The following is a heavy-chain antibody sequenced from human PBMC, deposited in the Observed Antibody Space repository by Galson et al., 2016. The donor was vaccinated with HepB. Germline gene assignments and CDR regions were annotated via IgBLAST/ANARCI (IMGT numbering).Heavy chain of an antibody. D-gene: IGHD6-19*01. V-gene: IGHV3-33*01. J-gene: IGHJ6*02. CDR1: RFTFSSYG. Sequence: SLRLSCAASRFTFSSYGMHWVRQAPGKGLEWVSVIWYDGRNYFYADFVKGRFTISRDNSKNTVYLEMNSLRAEDTAVYYCARGIRGSGWSDLMMDVWGQGTTVTVSS. CDR3: ARGIRGSGWSDLMMDV. CDR2: IWYDGRNY.